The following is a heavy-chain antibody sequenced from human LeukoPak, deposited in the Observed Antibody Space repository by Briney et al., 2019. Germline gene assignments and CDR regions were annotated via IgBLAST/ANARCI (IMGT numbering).Heavy chain of an antibody. CDR3: ARASVSSSLLFDY. Sequence: SETLSLTCTVSGGSISSSSYYWGWICQPPGTGLEWIGSIYYSGSTYYNPSLKSRVTISVDTSKNQFSLKLSSVTAADTAVYYCARASVSSSLLFDYWGQGTLVTVSS. CDR1: GGSISSSSYY. V-gene: IGHV4-39*01. CDR2: IYYSGST. J-gene: IGHJ4*02. D-gene: IGHD6-13*01.